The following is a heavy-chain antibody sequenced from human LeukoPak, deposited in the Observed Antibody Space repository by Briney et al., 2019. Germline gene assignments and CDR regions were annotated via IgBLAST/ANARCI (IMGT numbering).Heavy chain of an antibody. CDR3: ARGRSTGYPYYFEY. D-gene: IGHD5-12*01. CDR2: MNPNSGST. CDR1: GYTFTSYD. J-gene: IGHJ4*02. Sequence: ASVKVSCKASGYTFTSYDINWVRQATGQGLEWMGWMNPNSGSTGYAQKFQGRVTITRNTSISIAYMELSGLRSEDTAVYYCARGRSTGYPYYFEYWGQGTLVTVSS. V-gene: IGHV1-8*03.